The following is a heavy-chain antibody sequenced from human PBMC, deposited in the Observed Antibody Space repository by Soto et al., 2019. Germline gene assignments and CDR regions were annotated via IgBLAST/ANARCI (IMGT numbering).Heavy chain of an antibody. V-gene: IGHV4-59*08. CDR1: GGSISGFY. D-gene: IGHD2-21*01. CDR3: ARLGAYYQSLDP. J-gene: IGHJ5*02. CDR2: IYYAGTT. Sequence: SETLSLTCTVSGGSISGFYWSWIRQPPGKGLEWIGYIYYAGTTSYNPSLKSRVSITLETSKSQFSLRLTSVTASDTAVYYCARLGAYYQSLDPWGQGTLVTVSS.